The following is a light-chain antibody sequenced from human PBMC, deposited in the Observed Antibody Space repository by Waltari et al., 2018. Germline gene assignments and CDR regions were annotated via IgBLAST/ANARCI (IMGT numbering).Light chain of an antibody. CDR2: DVS. V-gene: IGLV2-14*01. J-gene: IGLJ2*01. CDR3: SSYTTSSTLV. CDR1: SSDVGGSNY. Sequence: QSALTQPASVSGYPGQSINISCPGTSSDVGGSNYVSWYQQHPDKAPKLMIYDVSKRPSGVSNRFSGSKSGNTASLTISGLQAEDETDYYCSSYTTSSTLVFGGGTKLTVL.